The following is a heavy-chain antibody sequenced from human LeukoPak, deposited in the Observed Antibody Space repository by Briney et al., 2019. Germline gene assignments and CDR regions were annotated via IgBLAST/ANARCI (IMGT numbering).Heavy chain of an antibody. V-gene: IGHV4-59*01. D-gene: IGHD1-26*01. J-gene: IGHJ4*02. CDR1: GGSISSYY. Sequence: SETLSLTCTVSGGSISSYYWSWSRQPPGKGLELIGYMYDSGSTNYNPSLKSRVTISVDTSKNQFSLRLSSVTAADTAVYYCARHGGSYTFDFWGQGVLVTVSS. CDR2: MYDSGST. CDR3: ARHGGSYTFDF.